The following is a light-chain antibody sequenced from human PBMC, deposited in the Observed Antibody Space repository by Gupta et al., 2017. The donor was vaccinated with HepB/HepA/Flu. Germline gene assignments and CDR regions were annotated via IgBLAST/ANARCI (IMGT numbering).Light chain of an antibody. CDR3: LLFFSGVRV. Sequence: QTVVTQEPSLTVSPGGTITLTCASSTGAVTSGFYPNWFQQKPGQAPRSLIFGTSNNHSWTPDRFSGSLLGGKAALTLSGVQPEDEADYYCLLFFSGVRVFGGGTKLTVL. CDR1: TGAVTSGFY. J-gene: IGLJ3*02. V-gene: IGLV7-43*01. CDR2: GTS.